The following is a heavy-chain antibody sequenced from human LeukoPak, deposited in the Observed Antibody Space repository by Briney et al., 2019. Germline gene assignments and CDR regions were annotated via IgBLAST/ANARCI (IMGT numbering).Heavy chain of an antibody. Sequence: PSETLSLTCTVSGGSISSYYWSWIRQPPGKGLEWIGYIYYSGSSNYNPSLKSRVTISVDTSKNQFSLKLTSVTAADSAVYYCARPMNIAAADYWGQGTLVTVSS. V-gene: IGHV4-59*08. J-gene: IGHJ4*02. D-gene: IGHD2/OR15-2a*01. CDR1: GGSISSYY. CDR2: IYYSGSS. CDR3: ARPMNIAAADY.